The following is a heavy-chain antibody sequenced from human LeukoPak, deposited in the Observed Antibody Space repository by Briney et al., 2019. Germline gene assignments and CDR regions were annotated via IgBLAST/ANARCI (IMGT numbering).Heavy chain of an antibody. Sequence: SETLSLTCTVSGGSISSYYWSWIRQPPGKGLEWIGYIYYSGSTNYNPSPKSRVTISVDTSKNQFSLKLSSVTAADTAVYYCARVEAAAGHPYGPWGQGTLVTVSS. V-gene: IGHV4-59*01. CDR3: ARVEAAAGHPYGP. CDR1: GGSISSYY. CDR2: IYYSGST. J-gene: IGHJ5*02. D-gene: IGHD6-13*01.